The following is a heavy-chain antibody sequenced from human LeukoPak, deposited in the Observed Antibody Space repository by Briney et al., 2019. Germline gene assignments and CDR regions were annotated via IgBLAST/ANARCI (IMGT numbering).Heavy chain of an antibody. V-gene: IGHV3-30*02. J-gene: IGHJ3*02. D-gene: IGHD2-2*01. CDR3: AKVLGIVVVPAAMAGDAFDI. CDR1: GFTFSSYG. CDR2: IRYDGSNK. Sequence: GGSLRLSCAASGFTFSSYGMHWVRQAPGKGLEWVAFIRYDGSNKYYADSVKGRFTISRDNSKNTLYLQMNSLRAEDTAVYYCAKVLGIVVVPAAMAGDAFDIWGQGTMVTVSS.